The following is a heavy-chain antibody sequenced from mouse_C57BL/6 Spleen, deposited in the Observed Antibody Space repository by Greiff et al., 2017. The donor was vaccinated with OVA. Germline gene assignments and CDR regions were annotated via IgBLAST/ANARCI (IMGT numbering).Heavy chain of an antibody. CDR3: ARPGPNWYFDV. CDR1: GYTFTSYW. V-gene: IGHV1-59*01. CDR2: IDPSDSYT. J-gene: IGHJ1*03. Sequence: VKLQQPGAELVRPGTSVKLSCKASGYTFTSYWMHWVKQRPGQGLEWIGVIDPSDSYTNYNQKFKGKATLTADTSSSTAYMQLSSLTSEDSAVYYCARPGPNWYFDVWGTGTTVTVSS.